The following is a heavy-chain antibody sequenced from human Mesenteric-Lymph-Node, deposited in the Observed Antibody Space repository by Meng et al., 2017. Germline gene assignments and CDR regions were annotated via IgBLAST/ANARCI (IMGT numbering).Heavy chain of an antibody. D-gene: IGHD6-19*01. CDR3: AKDNDGWYYFGY. CDR1: GDSVASIDAT. CDR2: TFYRSKWWN. Sequence: SQTRSLTGAISGDSVASIDATWNWIRQAPSRGLEWLGRTFYRSKWWNHYAGSVKSRIAINPDTSKNQFSLHLNSVTPEDTAVYYCAKDNDGWYYFGYWGQGTLVTVSS. J-gene: IGHJ4*02. V-gene: IGHV6-1*01.